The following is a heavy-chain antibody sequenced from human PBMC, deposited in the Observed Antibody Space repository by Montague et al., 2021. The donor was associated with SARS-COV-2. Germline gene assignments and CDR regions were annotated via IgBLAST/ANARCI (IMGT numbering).Heavy chain of an antibody. CDR3: AKFPQRNYDILIDDAFDI. D-gene: IGHD3-9*01. J-gene: IGHJ3*02. V-gene: IGHV3-9*01. CDR1: GFTFDDYA. Sequence: SRSLSCAASGFTFDDYAMHWVRQAPGKGLEWVSGISWNSGSIGYADSVKGRFTISRDNAKNSLYLQMNSLRAEDTALYYCAKFPQRNYDILIDDAFDIWGQGTMVTVSS. CDR2: ISWNSGSI.